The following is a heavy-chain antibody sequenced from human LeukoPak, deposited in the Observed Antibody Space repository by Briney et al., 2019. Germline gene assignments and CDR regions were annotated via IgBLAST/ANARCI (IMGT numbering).Heavy chain of an antibody. Sequence: ASVTVSCKASGYTFTGYYMHWVRQAPGQGLEWMGWINPNSGGTNYAQKFQGRVTMTRDTSISTAYMELSRLRSDDTAVYYCARGDIAVAGRGLNWFDPWGQGTLVTVSS. J-gene: IGHJ5*02. CDR2: INPNSGGT. CDR1: GYTFTGYY. CDR3: ARGDIAVAGRGLNWFDP. V-gene: IGHV1-2*02. D-gene: IGHD6-19*01.